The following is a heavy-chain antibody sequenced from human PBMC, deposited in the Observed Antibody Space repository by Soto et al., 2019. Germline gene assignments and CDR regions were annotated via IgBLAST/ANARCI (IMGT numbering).Heavy chain of an antibody. J-gene: IGHJ4*02. CDR2: IFRSGST. D-gene: IGHD3-10*01. CDR3: GIGLIDFSYAVAY. CDR1: GGPISSGNYY. Sequence: QVQLQESGPGLVKPSQTLSLICTVSGGPISSGNYYWSWIRQHPVKGLEFIGYIFRSGSTNYTPSLKSRITMSVATSKNQFSLNLGSLTAADTAVYYCGIGLIDFSYAVAYWGQGALVTVSS. V-gene: IGHV4-31*03.